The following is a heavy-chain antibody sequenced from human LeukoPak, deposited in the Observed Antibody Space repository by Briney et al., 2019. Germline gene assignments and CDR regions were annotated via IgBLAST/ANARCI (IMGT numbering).Heavy chain of an antibody. CDR1: GFTFTSYA. J-gene: IGHJ4*02. Sequence: GGSLRLSCAASGFTFTSYAMSWVRQAPGKGLEWVSTITGSGGSGGSTYYADAVRGRFTISRDNSNNTLYLQMDSLRAEDTAVYYCATQGDNWNYGVPFYWGQGTLVTVSS. CDR2: ITGSGGSGGST. CDR3: ATQGDNWNYGVPFY. D-gene: IGHD1-7*01. V-gene: IGHV3-23*01.